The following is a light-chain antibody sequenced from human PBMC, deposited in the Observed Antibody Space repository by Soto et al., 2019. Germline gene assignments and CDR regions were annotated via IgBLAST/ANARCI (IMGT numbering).Light chain of an antibody. V-gene: IGKV3-15*01. CDR2: GAS. CDR1: ESVSTN. Sequence: EIEMTQSPATLSLAPGERVTLSCRASESVSTNLAWYQQKAGQAPRLLIYGASTRATGIPARFSGSGSGTEFTLTISSLQSEDFAVYYCHQYNKWPQMGEGYTFGQGTKLEIK. J-gene: IGKJ2*01. CDR3: HQYNKWPQMGEGYT.